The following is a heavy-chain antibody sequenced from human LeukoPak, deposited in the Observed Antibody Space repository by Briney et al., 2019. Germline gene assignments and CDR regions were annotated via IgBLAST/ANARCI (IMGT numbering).Heavy chain of an antibody. CDR3: ARSPKGDWDDAFDI. J-gene: IGHJ3*02. CDR1: GGSISSYY. Sequence: SETLSFTCTVSGGSISSYYWSWIRQPPGKGLEWIGYIHYSGSSNYKPSLKGRVTMSADTSKNQFSVKVRSVSAAVTAVYYCARSPKGDWDDAFDIWGQGTMVTVSS. D-gene: IGHD3-16*01. CDR2: IHYSGSS. V-gene: IGHV4-59*01.